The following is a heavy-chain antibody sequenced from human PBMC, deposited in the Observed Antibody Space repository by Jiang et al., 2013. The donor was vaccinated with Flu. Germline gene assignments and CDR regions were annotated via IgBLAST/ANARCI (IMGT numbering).Heavy chain of an antibody. V-gene: IGHV1-58*02. CDR3: AAALSLGDLNWFDP. D-gene: IGHD3-16*01. CDR2: IVVGSGNT. Sequence: SGAEVKKPGSSVKVSCKASGFTFTSSAMQWVRQARGQRLEWIGWIVVGSGNTNYAQKFQERVTITRDMSTSTAYMELSSLRSEDTAVYYCAAALSLGDLNWFDPWGQGTLVTVSS. J-gene: IGHJ5*02. CDR1: GFTFTSSA.